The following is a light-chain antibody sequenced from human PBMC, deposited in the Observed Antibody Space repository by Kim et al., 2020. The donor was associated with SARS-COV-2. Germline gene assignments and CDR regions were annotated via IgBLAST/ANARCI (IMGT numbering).Light chain of an antibody. CDR1: QSVSSSY. Sequence: EIVLTQSPGTLSLSPGERATLSCRASQSVSSSYLAWYQQKPGQAPRLLIYGASSRATGIPDRFSGSGSGTDFTLTISRLEPEDFAMYYCQQYDNSPTFGQGTKVDIK. V-gene: IGKV3-20*01. CDR3: QQYDNSPT. CDR2: GAS. J-gene: IGKJ1*01.